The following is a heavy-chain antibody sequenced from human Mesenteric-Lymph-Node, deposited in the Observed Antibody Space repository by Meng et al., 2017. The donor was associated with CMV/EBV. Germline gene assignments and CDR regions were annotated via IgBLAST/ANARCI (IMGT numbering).Heavy chain of an antibody. J-gene: IGHJ6*02. CDR1: GFTFSSYW. V-gene: IGHV3-74*01. D-gene: IGHD2-2*01. CDR2: INSDGSST. Sequence: GGSLRLSCAASGFTFSSYWMHWVRQAPGKGLVWVSRINSDGSSTSYADSVKGRFTISRDNAKNTLYLQMNSLRAEDTAVYYCARDRKFHQLRYYYYGMDVWGQGTTVTVSS. CDR3: ARDRKFHQLRYYYYGMDV.